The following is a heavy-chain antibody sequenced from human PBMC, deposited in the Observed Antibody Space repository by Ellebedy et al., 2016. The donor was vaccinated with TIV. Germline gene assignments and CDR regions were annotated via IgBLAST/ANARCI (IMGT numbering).Heavy chain of an antibody. J-gene: IGHJ4*02. V-gene: IGHV3-64*02. CDR3: ARRGRGGYDF. CDR1: GFPFSKYS. CDR2: VFDNGGST. Sequence: GESLKISCAAPGFPFSKYSMHSVRQPPGNVLEYVSAVFDNGGSTFYADSVKGRFTISRDNSKNTLYLQMGSLRADDMAVYYCARRGRGGYDFWGQGTLGAVSS. D-gene: IGHD5-24*01.